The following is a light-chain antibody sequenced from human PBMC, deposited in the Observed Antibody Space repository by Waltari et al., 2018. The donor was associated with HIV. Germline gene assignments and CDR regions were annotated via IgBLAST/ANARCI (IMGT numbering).Light chain of an antibody. CDR1: QTISSY. Sequence: DIQMTQSPSSLSASVGARVTITCRASQTISSYLNWYQQKPGKAPMILIYGASTLHSGVTSRFSGSGSGTDFTLTISSLQPEDFATYYCQQSYSTPRTFGQGTKLEIK. CDR2: GAS. J-gene: IGKJ2*01. V-gene: IGKV1-39*01. CDR3: QQSYSTPRT.